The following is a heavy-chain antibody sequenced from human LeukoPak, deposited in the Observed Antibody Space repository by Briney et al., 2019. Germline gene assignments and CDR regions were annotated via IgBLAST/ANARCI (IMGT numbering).Heavy chain of an antibody. CDR1: GGSFSGYY. V-gene: IGHV4-34*01. Sequence: PSETLSLTCAVYGGSFSGYYWSWIRQPPGKGLEWIGEINHSGSTNYNPSLKSRVTISVDTSKTQFSLKLSSVTAADTAVYYCARGRGGIRRPQLVPYYYYYMDVWGKGTTVTVSS. D-gene: IGHD6-6*01. CDR3: ARGRGGIRRPQLVPYYYYYMDV. J-gene: IGHJ6*03. CDR2: INHSGST.